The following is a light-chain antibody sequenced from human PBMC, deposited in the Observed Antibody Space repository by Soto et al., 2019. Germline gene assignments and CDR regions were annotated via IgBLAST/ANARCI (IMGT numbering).Light chain of an antibody. Sequence: QSALTQPASVSGSPGQSITISCTGSSSDVGNYDLVSWYQQHPGKVPKLMIYEGSKRPSGVSHRFSGSKSGHTASLTISGLQAEDGADYYCCSYAGRSTWVFGGGTKLTVL. CDR2: EGS. CDR3: CSYAGRSTWV. J-gene: IGLJ3*02. V-gene: IGLV2-23*01. CDR1: SSDVGNYDL.